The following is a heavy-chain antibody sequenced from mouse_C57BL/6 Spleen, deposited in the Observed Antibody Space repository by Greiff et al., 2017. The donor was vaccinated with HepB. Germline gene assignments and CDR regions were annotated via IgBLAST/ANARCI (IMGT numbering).Heavy chain of an antibody. Sequence: QVHVKQSGAELVRPGASVTLSCKASGYTFTDYEMHWVKQTPVHGLEWIGAIDPETGGTAYNQKFKGKAILTADKSSSTAYMELRSLTSEDSAVYYCTRDDYDRHYFGYWGQGTTLTVSS. J-gene: IGHJ2*01. V-gene: IGHV1-15*01. CDR3: TRDDYDRHYFGY. CDR1: GYTFTDYE. CDR2: IDPETGGT. D-gene: IGHD2-4*01.